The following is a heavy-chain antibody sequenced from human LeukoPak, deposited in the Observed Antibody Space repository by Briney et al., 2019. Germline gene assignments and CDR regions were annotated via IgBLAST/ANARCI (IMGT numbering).Heavy chain of an antibody. CDR2: INHSGST. Sequence: SETLSLTCAVYGGSFSGYYWSWIRQPPGKGLEWIGEINHSGSTNYNPSLKSRVTISVDTSKNQFSLKLSSVTAADTAVYYCARHRVVPAAHYYFDYWGQGTPVTVSS. CDR1: GGSFSGYY. V-gene: IGHV4-34*01. D-gene: IGHD2-2*01. J-gene: IGHJ4*02. CDR3: ARHRVVPAAHYYFDY.